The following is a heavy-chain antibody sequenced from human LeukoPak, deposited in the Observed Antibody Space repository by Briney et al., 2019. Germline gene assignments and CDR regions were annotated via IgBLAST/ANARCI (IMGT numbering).Heavy chain of an antibody. CDR2: ISAYNGNT. CDR3: ARALSDDFWSAYQDY. CDR1: GYTFTSYG. V-gene: IGHV1-18*01. Sequence: ASVKVSCRASGYTFTSYGICWVRQAPGQGLEWMGWISAYNGNTNYAQKLQGRLTMTTDTSTSTAYMEVRSLRSDDTAVYYCARALSDDFWSAYQDYWGQGTLVTVSS. J-gene: IGHJ4*02. D-gene: IGHD3-3*01.